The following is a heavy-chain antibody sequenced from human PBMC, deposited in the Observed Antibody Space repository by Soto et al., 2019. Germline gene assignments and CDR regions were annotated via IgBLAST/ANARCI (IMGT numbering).Heavy chain of an antibody. CDR2: IYYSGST. D-gene: IGHD6-19*01. V-gene: IGHV4-31*03. CDR1: GGSISSGGDY. Sequence: SETLSVTCTVSGGSISSGGDYWSWNSQHPGKGLEWIGYIYYSGSTLYNPSLKSRVTISVDTSKNQFSLKLSSVTAADTAVYYCARDMAERDAFDIWGQGTMVTVSS. CDR3: ARDMAERDAFDI. J-gene: IGHJ3*02.